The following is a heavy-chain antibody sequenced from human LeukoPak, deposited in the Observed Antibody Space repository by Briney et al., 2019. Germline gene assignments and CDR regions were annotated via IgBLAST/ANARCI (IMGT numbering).Heavy chain of an antibody. CDR2: IYYSGST. CDR1: GGSISSSSYS. V-gene: IGHV4-39*01. CDR3: ARSDIVLMVYAIFDY. Sequence: SETLSLTYTVSGGSISSSSYSWGWIRQPPGKGLEWIGSIYYSGSTYYNPSLKSRVTISVDTSKNQFSLKLSSVTAADTAVYYCARSDIVLMVYAIFDYWGQGTLVTVSS. D-gene: IGHD2-8*01. J-gene: IGHJ4*02.